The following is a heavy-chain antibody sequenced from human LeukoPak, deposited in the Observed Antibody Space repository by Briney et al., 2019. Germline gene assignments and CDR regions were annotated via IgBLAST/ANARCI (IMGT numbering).Heavy chain of an antibody. D-gene: IGHD4-17*01. V-gene: IGHV3-23*01. CDR1: GFTFSSYA. J-gene: IGHJ4*02. CDR2: INDSGDRT. Sequence: GASLRLSCAASGFTFSSYAMNWVRQAPGKGLEWVSSINDSGDRTYYADSVKGRFTISRDNSKNTLYLQMNSLRAEDTAVYYCANRYGSPAVANWGQGTLVTVSS. CDR3: ANRYGSPAVAN.